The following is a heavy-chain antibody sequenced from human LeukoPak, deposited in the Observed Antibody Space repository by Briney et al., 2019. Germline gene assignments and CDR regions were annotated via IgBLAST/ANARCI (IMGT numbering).Heavy chain of an antibody. CDR3: VVFWSGASHN. J-gene: IGHJ4*02. Sequence: SETLSLTCSVSGVSISSSSYYWGWIRQPPGKGLEWIGSIYYSGSTYYNPSLKSRVTISVDTSKNQFSLKLSSVTAADTAVYYCVVFWSGASHNWGQGTLVTVSS. D-gene: IGHD3-3*01. CDR1: GVSISSSSYY. CDR2: IYYSGST. V-gene: IGHV4-39*01.